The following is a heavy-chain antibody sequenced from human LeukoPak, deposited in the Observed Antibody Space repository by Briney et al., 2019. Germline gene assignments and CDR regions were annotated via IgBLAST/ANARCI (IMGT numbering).Heavy chain of an antibody. D-gene: IGHD4-17*01. CDR2: ISYDGSNK. V-gene: IGHV3-30-3*01. CDR1: GVTFSSNA. CDR3: ARETGSAVGSTDFDY. Sequence: GRSMRLSCAASGVTFSSNAIHWVRQAPGKGLEWVAIISYDGSNKYYADSVKGRFTISRDNSKNTLYLQMNSLRAEDTAVYYCARETGSAVGSTDFDYWGQGTLVTVSS. J-gene: IGHJ4*02.